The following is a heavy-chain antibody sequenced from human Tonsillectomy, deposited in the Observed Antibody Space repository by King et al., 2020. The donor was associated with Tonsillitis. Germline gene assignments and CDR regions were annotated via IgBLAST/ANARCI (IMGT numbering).Heavy chain of an antibody. Sequence: VQLVESGGGVVQPGRSLRLSCAASGFTFRTYGMHWVRQAPGKGLEWVAVIWYDGSNKDYADSVKGRFTISRDNSKNTLYLQMNSLRAEDTAGYYCARDHMWGGGKSSPDYWGQGTLVTVSS. V-gene: IGHV3-33*08. CDR2: IWYDGSNK. D-gene: IGHD3-16*01. CDR1: GFTFRTYG. J-gene: IGHJ4*02. CDR3: ARDHMWGGGKSSPDY.